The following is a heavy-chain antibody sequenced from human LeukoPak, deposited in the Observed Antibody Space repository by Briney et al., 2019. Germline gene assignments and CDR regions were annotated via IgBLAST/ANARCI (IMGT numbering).Heavy chain of an antibody. V-gene: IGHV4-31*03. Sequence: SQTLSLTCTVSGGSISSGGYYWSWIRQHPGKGLEWIGYIYYSGSNYYNPSLKSRVTISVDTSKNQFSLKLSSVTAADTAVYYCASSSGHPYYFDYWGQGTLVTVSS. J-gene: IGHJ4*02. D-gene: IGHD3-22*01. CDR3: ASSSGHPYYFDY. CDR1: GGSISSGGYY. CDR2: IYYSGSN.